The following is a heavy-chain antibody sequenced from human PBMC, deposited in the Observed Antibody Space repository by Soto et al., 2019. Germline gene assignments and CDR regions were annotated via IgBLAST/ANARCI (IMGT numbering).Heavy chain of an antibody. CDR2: IWYDGSNK. CDR3: AREGVATILGEAWPPPFDY. Sequence: QVQLVESGGGVVQPGRSLRLSCAASGFTFSSYGMHWVRQAPGKGLEWVAVIWYDGSNKYYADSVKGRFTISRDNSKNTLYLQMNSLRAEETAVYYCAREGVATILGEAWPPPFDYWGQGTLVTVSS. D-gene: IGHD5-12*01. J-gene: IGHJ4*02. CDR1: GFTFSSYG. V-gene: IGHV3-33*01.